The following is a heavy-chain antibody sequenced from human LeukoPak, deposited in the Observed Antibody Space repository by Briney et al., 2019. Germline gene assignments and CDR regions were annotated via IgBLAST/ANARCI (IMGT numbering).Heavy chain of an antibody. V-gene: IGHV1-18*01. CDR1: GYTFTSYG. CDR3: VRKRRQLAPDS. CDR2: ISANNGDR. Sequence: ASVKVSCKASGYTFTSYGITWVRQAPGQGLEWMGWISANNGDRHYAQNVQDRVTLTTDTSTSTAYMDLRSLRSDDTAVYYCVRKRRQLAPDSWGQGTLVSVSS. J-gene: IGHJ4*02. D-gene: IGHD1-1*01.